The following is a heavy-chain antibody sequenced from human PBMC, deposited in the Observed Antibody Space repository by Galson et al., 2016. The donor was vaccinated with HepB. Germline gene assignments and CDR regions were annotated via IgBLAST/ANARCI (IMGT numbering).Heavy chain of an antibody. CDR2: IFYDGSNK. J-gene: IGHJ5*01. V-gene: IGHV3-33*06. D-gene: IGHD2-2*01. CDR3: AKDDTRSWFDS. CDR1: GFTFSRNA. Sequence: SLRLSCATSGFTFSRNAMHWVRQAPGKGLEWVAVIFYDGSNKFYADSVKGRFTISRDNSKNTLYLQMNSLRAEDTAVYYCAKDDTRSWFDSWGQGTLVTVSS.